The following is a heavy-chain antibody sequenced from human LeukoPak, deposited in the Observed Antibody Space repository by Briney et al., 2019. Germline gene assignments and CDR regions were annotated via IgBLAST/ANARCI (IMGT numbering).Heavy chain of an antibody. CDR3: ATALPYDFWSGYGMDV. Sequence: GASVKLSCKVSVYTLAEISMHWVRQAGGKGLEGGGRFEPADDETVYAQKFQGRVTMTEDTSTDTAYLELSSLRSEDTAVYYCATALPYDFWSGYGMDVWGTGTTVTVP. CDR1: VYTLAEIS. J-gene: IGHJ6*04. CDR2: FEPADDET. D-gene: IGHD3-3*01. V-gene: IGHV1-24*01.